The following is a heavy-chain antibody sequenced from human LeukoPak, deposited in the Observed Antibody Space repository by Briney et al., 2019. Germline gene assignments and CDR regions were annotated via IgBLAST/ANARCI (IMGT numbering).Heavy chain of an antibody. V-gene: IGHV3-66*01. Sequence: PGGSLRLSCAASGFTVSNNYMRWVRQAPGKGLEWVSLIYSGGSTYYADSVKGRFTISRDNSKNTLYLQMNSLRAEDTAVYYCAKVPYGYNLDYWGQGTLVTVSS. CDR1: GFTVSNNY. D-gene: IGHD5-24*01. CDR3: AKVPYGYNLDY. J-gene: IGHJ4*02. CDR2: IYSGGST.